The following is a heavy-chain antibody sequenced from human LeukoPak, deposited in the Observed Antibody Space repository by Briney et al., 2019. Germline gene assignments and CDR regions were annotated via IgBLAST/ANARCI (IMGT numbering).Heavy chain of an antibody. V-gene: IGHV6-1*01. J-gene: IGHJ6*03. D-gene: IGHD3-10*01. CDR3: ARENPIWFGELLWDSYYYYYMDV. CDR1: GDSVSSNSAA. Sequence: SQTLSLTCAISGDSVSSNSAAWNWIRQSPSRSLEWLGRTYYRSKWYNDYAVSVKSRITINPDTSKNQFSLQLNSVTPEDTAVYYCARENPIWFGELLWDSYYYYYMDVWGKGTTVTISS. CDR2: TYYRSKWYN.